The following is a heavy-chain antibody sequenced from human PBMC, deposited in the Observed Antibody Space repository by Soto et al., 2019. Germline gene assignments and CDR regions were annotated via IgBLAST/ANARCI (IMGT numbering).Heavy chain of an antibody. CDR3: ARLIVVVAATLRNWFDP. CDR2: IYTSGST. J-gene: IGHJ5*02. D-gene: IGHD2-15*01. Sequence: SETLSLTCRVSGGSINSYWWSWIRQPPGKGLEWIGRIYTSGSTNYNPSLKSRVTMSVDTSKNQFSLKLSSVTAADTAVYYCARLIVVVAATLRNWFDPWGQGTLVTVSS. V-gene: IGHV4-4*07. CDR1: GGSINSYW.